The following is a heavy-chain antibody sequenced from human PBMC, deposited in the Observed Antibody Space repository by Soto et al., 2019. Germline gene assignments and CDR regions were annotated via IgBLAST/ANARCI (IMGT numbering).Heavy chain of an antibody. CDR2: IIPISGTA. J-gene: IGHJ6*02. CDR3: ARSQGSSTSLEIYYYYYYGMDV. CDR1: GGTFSSYA. Sequence: ASGKVSCKASGGTFSSYAISWVRQAPGQGLEWMGGIIPISGTANYAQKFQGRVTITADESTSTAYTELSSLRSEDTAVYYCARSQGSSTSLEIYYYYYYGMDVWGQGTTVTVSS. D-gene: IGHD2-2*01. V-gene: IGHV1-69*13.